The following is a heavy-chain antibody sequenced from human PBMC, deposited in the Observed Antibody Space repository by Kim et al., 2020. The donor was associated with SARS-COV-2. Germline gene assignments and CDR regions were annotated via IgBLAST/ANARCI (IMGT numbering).Heavy chain of an antibody. J-gene: IGHJ6*02. D-gene: IGHD5-18*01. CDR2: IYHSGST. Sequence: SETLSLTCAVSGGSISSSNWWSWVRQPPGKGLEWIGEIYHSGSTNYNPSLKSRVTISVDKSKNQFSLKLSSVTAADTAVYYCARDLRWLAAMDHYYYYGMDVWGQGTTVTVSS. CDR3: ARDLRWLAAMDHYYYYGMDV. CDR1: GGSISSSNW. V-gene: IGHV4-4*02.